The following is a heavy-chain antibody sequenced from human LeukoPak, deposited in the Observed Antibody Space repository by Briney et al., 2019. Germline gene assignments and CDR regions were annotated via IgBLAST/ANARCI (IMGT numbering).Heavy chain of an antibody. Sequence: GGSLRLSCAASGFTFSSYAMHWVRQAPGKGLEWVAVISYDGSNKYYADSVKGRFTISRDNSKNTLYLQMNSLRAEDTAVYYCARGSHGYCSSTSCYSSFDYWGQGTLVTVSS. CDR3: ARGSHGYCSSTSCYSSFDY. CDR2: ISYDGSNK. D-gene: IGHD2-2*03. J-gene: IGHJ4*02. V-gene: IGHV3-30-3*01. CDR1: GFTFSSYA.